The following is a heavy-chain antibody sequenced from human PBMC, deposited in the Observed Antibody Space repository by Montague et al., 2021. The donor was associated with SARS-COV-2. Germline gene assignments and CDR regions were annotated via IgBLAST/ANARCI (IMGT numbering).Heavy chain of an antibody. J-gene: IGHJ4*02. CDR3: ARGRYQNHLVPVVVTSQEGYFDS. Sequence: SETLSLTSAADGDSFSGYYWNWIRQPPGKGLGWIGEINLSGSANYKPSPNSRVTMSADTSKNQCSLSLTSVTAADTAIYYCARGRYQNHLVPVVVTSQEGYFDSWGQGTLVSVSS. V-gene: IGHV4-34*01. CDR1: GDSFSGYY. CDR2: INLSGSA. D-gene: IGHD3-22*01.